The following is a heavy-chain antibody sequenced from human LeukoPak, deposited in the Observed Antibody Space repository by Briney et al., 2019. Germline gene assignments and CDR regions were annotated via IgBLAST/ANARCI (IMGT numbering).Heavy chain of an antibody. CDR1: GYTFTSYG. J-gene: IGHJ5*02. Sequence: ASVKVSCKASGYTFTSYGISWVRQAPGQGLEWMGWISAYNGNTNYAQKLQGRVTMTTDTSTSTAYMELRSLRSDDTAVYYCARLVVVPAAPGADWFDPWGQGTLVTVSS. CDR2: ISAYNGNT. V-gene: IGHV1-18*01. CDR3: ARLVVVPAAPGADWFDP. D-gene: IGHD2-2*01.